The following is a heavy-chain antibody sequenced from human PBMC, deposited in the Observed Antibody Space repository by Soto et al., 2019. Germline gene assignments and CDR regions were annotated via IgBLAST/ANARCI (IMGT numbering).Heavy chain of an antibody. Sequence: SETLCVPCTFSVYSISSGSYWAWIRQPPGKGPEWIASIYHGGTTFYNPSLKSRITISVDTSNNQFSLKLTSVTAADTAVYYCARVHVMVVAGSTFDYWGHGTLVTVPQ. V-gene: IGHV4-38-2*02. J-gene: IGHJ4*01. CDR2: IYHGGTT. CDR3: ARVHVMVVAGSTFDY. D-gene: IGHD6-19*01. CDR1: VYSISSGSY.